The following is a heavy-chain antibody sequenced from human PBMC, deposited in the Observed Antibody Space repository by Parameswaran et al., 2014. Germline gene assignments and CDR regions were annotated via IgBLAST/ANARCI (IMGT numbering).Heavy chain of an antibody. CDR2: ISAYNGNT. J-gene: IGHJ5*02. V-gene: IGHV1-18*01. Sequence: ASVKVSCKASGYTFTSYGISWVRQAPGQGLEWMGWISAYNGNTNYAQKLQGRVTMTTDTSTSTAYMELRSLRSDDTAVYYCARERGRGPTTNWFDPWGQGTLVTVSS. CDR3: ARERGRGPTTNWFDP. CDR1: GYTFTSYG. D-gene: IGHD1-14*01.